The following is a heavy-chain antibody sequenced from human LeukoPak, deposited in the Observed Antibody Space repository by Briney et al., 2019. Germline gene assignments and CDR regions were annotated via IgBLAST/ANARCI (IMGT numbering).Heavy chain of an antibody. Sequence: GRSLRLSCAASGFTFSSYAMHWVRQAPGKGVEWVAVISYDGSNKYYADSVKGRFTISRDNSKNTLYLQMNSLRAEDTAVYYCARADIVVVPAALGFDYWGQGTLVTVSS. CDR3: ARADIVVVPAALGFDY. V-gene: IGHV3-30-3*01. CDR1: GFTFSSYA. J-gene: IGHJ4*02. D-gene: IGHD2-2*01. CDR2: ISYDGSNK.